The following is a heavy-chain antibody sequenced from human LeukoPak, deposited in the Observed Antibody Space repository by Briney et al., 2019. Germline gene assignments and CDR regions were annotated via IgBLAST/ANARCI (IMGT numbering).Heavy chain of an antibody. J-gene: IGHJ3*02. Sequence: GGSLRLSCAASGFAVSSNYMNWVRQAPGKGLEWVSVIFRGGSTYYADSVKGRFTISRDNSKNTLSLQMNSLRAEATAGYSCAKDRWDYGSGSYVDAFAIWGQGTMVTVSS. CDR2: IFRGGST. CDR3: AKDRWDYGSGSYVDAFAI. D-gene: IGHD3-10*01. CDR1: GFAVSSNY. V-gene: IGHV3-66*01.